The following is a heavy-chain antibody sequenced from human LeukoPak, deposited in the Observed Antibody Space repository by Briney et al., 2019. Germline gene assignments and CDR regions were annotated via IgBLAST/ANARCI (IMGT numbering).Heavy chain of an antibody. J-gene: IGHJ4*02. D-gene: IGHD6-19*01. CDR2: IYPGDSDA. V-gene: IGHV5-51*01. Sequence: GESLKISCKGSGYRFTSYWIGWVRQMPGKGLEWVGIIYPGDSDARYSPSFQGQVTISADKSISTAYLQWSSLKASDTAMYYCARGGGDSGWYGIHDYWGQGTLVTVSS. CDR1: GYRFTSYW. CDR3: ARGGGDSGWYGIHDY.